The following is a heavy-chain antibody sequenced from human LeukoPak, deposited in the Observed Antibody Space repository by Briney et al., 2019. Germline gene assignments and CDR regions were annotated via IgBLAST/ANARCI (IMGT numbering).Heavy chain of an antibody. CDR3: ARVRDGYNDAFDI. J-gene: IGHJ3*02. Sequence: ASVKVPCKASGYTFTNYYMHWLRQAPGQGLEWVGVFNPSGGSTSYAQKFQGRVTMTRDTSTSTVYMELSSLRSEDTAVYFCARVRDGYNDAFDIWGQGTMVTVS. D-gene: IGHD5-24*01. CDR1: GYTFTNYY. CDR2: FNPSGGST. V-gene: IGHV1-46*01.